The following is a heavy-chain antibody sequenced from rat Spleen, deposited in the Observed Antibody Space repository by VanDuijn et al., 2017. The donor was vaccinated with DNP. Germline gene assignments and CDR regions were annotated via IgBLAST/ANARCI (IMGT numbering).Heavy chain of an antibody. D-gene: IGHD1-5*01. CDR1: GFTFNYYW. CDR2: ITSGTGTT. V-gene: IGHV5-31*01. J-gene: IGHJ3*01. CDR3: AIQGQLGITWFAY. Sequence: EVQLVESGGDLVQPGRSLKLSCVASGFTFNYYWMAWIRQVPGKGLEWIASITSGTGTTSYADAVKGRFMISRDNAKSTLYLQMDSLRSEGTATYYCAIQGQLGITWFAYWGQGTLVTVSS.